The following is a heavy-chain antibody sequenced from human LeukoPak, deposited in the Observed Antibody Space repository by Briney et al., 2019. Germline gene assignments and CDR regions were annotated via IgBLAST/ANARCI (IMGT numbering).Heavy chain of an antibody. Sequence: GGSLRLSCGVSGFTFSSYNMNWVRQAPGKGLEWVSYISRSSSTIYYADSVKGRFTISRDNAKNSLYLQMNSLRAEDTAVYYCAREPVLGIDYFDYWGQGTLVTVSS. D-gene: IGHD2-8*01. CDR1: GFTFSSYN. V-gene: IGHV3-48*04. CDR2: ISRSSSTI. J-gene: IGHJ4*02. CDR3: AREPVLGIDYFDY.